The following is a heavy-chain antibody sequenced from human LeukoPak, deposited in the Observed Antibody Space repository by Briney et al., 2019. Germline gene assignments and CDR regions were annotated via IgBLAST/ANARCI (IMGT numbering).Heavy chain of an antibody. Sequence: GGSLRLSCAATGFTFSSYGMHWVRQAPGKGLEWVAVISYDGSYKYYADSVKGRFTISSDNSKNTLYLQMNSLRAEDTAVYYCAKEQRVLRFLEWLPTYYMDVWGKGTTVTVSS. CDR1: GFTFSSYG. V-gene: IGHV3-30*18. CDR3: AKEQRVLRFLEWLPTYYMDV. D-gene: IGHD3-3*01. J-gene: IGHJ6*03. CDR2: ISYDGSYK.